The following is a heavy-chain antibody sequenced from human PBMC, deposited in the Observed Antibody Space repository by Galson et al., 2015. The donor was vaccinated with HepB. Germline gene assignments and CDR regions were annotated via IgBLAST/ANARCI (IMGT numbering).Heavy chain of an antibody. CDR1: GYTLTELS. CDR2: FDPEDGET. J-gene: IGHJ4*02. V-gene: IGHV1-24*01. D-gene: IGHD1-26*01. Sequence: SVKVSCKVSGYTLTELSMHWVRQAPGKGLEWMGGFDPEDGETIYAQKFQGRVTMTEDTSTDTAYMELSSLRSEDTAVYYCATVGREPDFVYFDYWGQGTLVTVSS. CDR3: ATVGREPDFVYFDY.